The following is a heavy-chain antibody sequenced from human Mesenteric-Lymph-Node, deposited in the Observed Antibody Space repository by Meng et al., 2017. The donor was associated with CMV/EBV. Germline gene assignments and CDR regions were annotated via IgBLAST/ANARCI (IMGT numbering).Heavy chain of an antibody. CDR1: GYSINNDYY. D-gene: IGHD6-13*01. Sequence: ETLSLTCTVSGYSINNDYYWGWIRQPPGKGLEWIGSIYRGGSSTSYADSVKGRFTISRDNAKNTLYLQMNSLRAEDTAVYYCARGLGIAAPSRWFDPWGQGTLVTVSS. CDR3: ARGLGIAAPSRWFDP. CDR2: IYRGGSST. V-gene: IGHV3-74*01. J-gene: IGHJ5*02.